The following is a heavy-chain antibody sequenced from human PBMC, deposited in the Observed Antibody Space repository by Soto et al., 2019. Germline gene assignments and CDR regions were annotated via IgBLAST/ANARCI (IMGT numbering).Heavy chain of an antibody. D-gene: IGHD2-2*01. V-gene: IGHV5-51*01. CDR2: IYPGDSDT. CDR3: ARNRIEYQLLSRYYYYGMAV. Sequence: GESLQISCKGSGCSFTSYWIGWVRQMTGKGLEWMGIIYPGDSDTRYSPSFQGQVTISADKSISTAYLQWSSLKASDTAMYYCARNRIEYQLLSRYYYYGMAVWGQGTTVTVSS. CDR1: GCSFTSYW. J-gene: IGHJ6*02.